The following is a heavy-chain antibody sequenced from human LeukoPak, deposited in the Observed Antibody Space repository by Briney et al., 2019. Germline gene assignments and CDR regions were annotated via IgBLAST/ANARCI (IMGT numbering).Heavy chain of an antibody. J-gene: IGHJ6*04. CDR2: IWFDGSKT. CDR1: GFTFTMFG. D-gene: IGHD1-14*01. Sequence: GGSLRLSCAASGFTFTMFGIHWGRQAPGKGLGWVSVIWFDGSKTYYADSVKGRFTISRDTSQNTVFLQMNSLRAEDTAVYYCVRDTGYNKYGTDVWGKGTTVTVSS. CDR3: VRDTGYNKYGTDV. V-gene: IGHV3-33*01.